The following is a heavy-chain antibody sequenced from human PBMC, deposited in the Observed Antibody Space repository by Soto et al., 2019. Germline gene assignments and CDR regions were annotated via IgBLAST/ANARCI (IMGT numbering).Heavy chain of an antibody. CDR3: ARQIYDSDTGPNFQYYFDS. CDR1: GYSFAVYW. Sequence: RGESMKISCKGSGYSFAVYWSTWVLQKPGKGLEWMGRIDPSDSQTYYSPSFRGHVTISVTKSITTVFLQWSSLRASDTAMYYCARQIYDSDTGPNFQYYFDSWGQGTPVTVSS. CDR2: IDPSDSQT. D-gene: IGHD3-22*01. J-gene: IGHJ4*02. V-gene: IGHV5-10-1*01.